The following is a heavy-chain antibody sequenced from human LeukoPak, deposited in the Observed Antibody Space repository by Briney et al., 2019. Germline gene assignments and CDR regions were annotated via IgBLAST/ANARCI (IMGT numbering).Heavy chain of an antibody. D-gene: IGHD7-27*01. J-gene: IGHJ4*02. Sequence: SETLSLTCTVSGGSIRSYYWSWIRQPPGKGLEWIGYIYYSGKTKYDPSLQSRVTISVDTSKNQFSLKLTSVTAADTAVYYCARRPTGDSMFDYWGQGTLVTVSS. CDR2: IYYSGKT. V-gene: IGHV4-59*01. CDR1: GGSIRSYY. CDR3: ARRPTGDSMFDY.